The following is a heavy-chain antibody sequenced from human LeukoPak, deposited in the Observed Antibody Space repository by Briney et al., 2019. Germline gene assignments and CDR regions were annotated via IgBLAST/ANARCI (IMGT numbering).Heavy chain of an antibody. CDR1: GGSISSGDYS. Sequence: SETLSLTCTVSGGSISSGDYSWSWIRQPPGKGLEWIGYIYYSGSTYYNPSLKSRVTISVDTFKNQFSLKLSSVTAADTAVYYCARGTTMIVHWGQGTLVTVSS. V-gene: IGHV4-30-4*01. D-gene: IGHD3-22*01. CDR2: IYYSGST. J-gene: IGHJ4*02. CDR3: ARGTTMIVH.